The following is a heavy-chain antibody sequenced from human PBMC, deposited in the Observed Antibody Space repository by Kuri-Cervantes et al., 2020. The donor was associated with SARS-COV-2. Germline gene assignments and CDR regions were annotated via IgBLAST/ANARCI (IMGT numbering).Heavy chain of an antibody. CDR3: ARESGGSRDS. CDR1: GFTFSSYE. J-gene: IGHJ4*02. CDR2: ISSSGSTI. D-gene: IGHD3-10*01. V-gene: IGHV3-48*03. Sequence: GGSLRLSCAASGFTFSSYEMNWVRQAPGKGLEWVSYISSSGSTIYYADSVKGRFTISRDNTKNSLYLQMNSLRAEDTAIYYCARESGGSRDSWGQGTLVTVSS.